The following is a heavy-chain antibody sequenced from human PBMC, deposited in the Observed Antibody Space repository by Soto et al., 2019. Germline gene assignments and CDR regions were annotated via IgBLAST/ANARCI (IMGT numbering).Heavy chain of an antibody. CDR3: ARDRQYSQFWSGYQNERPDGMYV. CDR1: GGCFSGYY. Sequence: SETLPLTGVVCGGCFSGYYVTWIRQAPGKGLERIGEINHRGGTNYNSSLKGRIAISVGTSKNQLSLTLYSVTAAATAVYYCARDRQYSQFWSGYQNERPDGMYVWRQGSTVSVSS. CDR2: INHRGGT. D-gene: IGHD3-3*02. J-gene: IGHJ6*02. V-gene: IGHV4-34*01.